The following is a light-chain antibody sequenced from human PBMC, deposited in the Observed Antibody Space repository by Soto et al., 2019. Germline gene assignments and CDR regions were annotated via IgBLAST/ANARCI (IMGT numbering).Light chain of an antibody. Sequence: QSVLTQPASVSGSLGQSITMSCTGTSTDVGGYNFVSWYQQHPDKAPKLLIYEVTNRPSGVSNRFSGSKSGNTASLTISGLQAEEEADYYCSSYTSTGTPVFVTGTKVTVL. J-gene: IGLJ1*01. CDR3: SSYTSTGTPV. V-gene: IGLV2-14*01. CDR1: STDVGGYNF. CDR2: EVT.